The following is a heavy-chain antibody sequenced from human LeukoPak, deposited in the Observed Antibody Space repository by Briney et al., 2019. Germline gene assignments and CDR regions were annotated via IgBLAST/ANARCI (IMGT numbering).Heavy chain of an antibody. CDR3: ARAPLYGDFLGGIFDY. V-gene: IGHV4-30-4*01. CDR1: GGSISSGDSY. J-gene: IGHJ4*02. CDR2: IYYSVSS. D-gene: IGHD4-17*01. Sequence: SETLSLTCSVSGGSISSGDSYWNWIRHPPGRGLEWIGYIYYSVSSSYNPSLKSRVTMSGDASKNQIFLKLTSVTAADTAVYYCARAPLYGDFLGGIFDYWGQGTLVTVSS.